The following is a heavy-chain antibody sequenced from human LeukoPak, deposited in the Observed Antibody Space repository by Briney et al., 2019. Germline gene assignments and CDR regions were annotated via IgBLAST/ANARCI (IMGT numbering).Heavy chain of an antibody. D-gene: IGHD5-24*01. CDR1: GFTFSGSA. J-gene: IGHJ4*02. CDR2: IRSKANSYAT. Sequence: PGGSLRPSCAASGFTFSGSAMHWVRQASGQGLEWVGRIRSKANSYATAYAASVKGRFTISRDDSKNTAYLQMNSLKTEDTAVYYCTRHLGDGYNLLVGGSVPYYFDYWGQGTLVTVSS. CDR3: TRHLGDGYNLLVGGSVPYYFDY. V-gene: IGHV3-73*01.